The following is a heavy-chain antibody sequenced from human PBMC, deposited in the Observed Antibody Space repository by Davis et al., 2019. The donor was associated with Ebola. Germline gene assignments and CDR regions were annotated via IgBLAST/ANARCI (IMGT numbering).Heavy chain of an antibody. CDR3: ARDAGYCSSTSCLYWDYYYMDV. D-gene: IGHD2-2*01. CDR1: GFSFSSYS. V-gene: IGHV3-7*03. CDR2: IKQDGSEK. J-gene: IGHJ6*03. Sequence: GESLKISCAASGFSFSSYSMNWARQAPGKGLEWVANIKQDGSEKYYVDSVKGRFTISRDNAKNSLYLQMNSLRAEDTAVYYCARDAGYCSSTSCLYWDYYYMDVWGKGTTVTVSS.